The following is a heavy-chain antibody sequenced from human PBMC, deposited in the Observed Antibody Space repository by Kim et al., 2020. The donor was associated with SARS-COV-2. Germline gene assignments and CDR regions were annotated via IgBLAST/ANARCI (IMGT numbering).Heavy chain of an antibody. CDR3: PRCQPLDY. J-gene: IGHJ4*02. D-gene: IGHD2-2*01. V-gene: IGHV4-31*03. Sequence: SETLSLTCSVSGGAIRSGGKFWTWIRQHPAKGLEWIGYISYSGNSKYSPSLRSRVSISLQTSENQFSLEPTSVTASDTAVYYCPRCQPLDYWGQGILVTVPS. CDR1: GGAIRSGGKF. CDR2: ISYSGNS.